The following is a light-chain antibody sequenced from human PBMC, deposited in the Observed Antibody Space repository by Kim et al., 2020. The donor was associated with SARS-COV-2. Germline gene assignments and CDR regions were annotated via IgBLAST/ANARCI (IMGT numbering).Light chain of an antibody. CDR2: DVS. CDR3: SSFTSSNTWV. CDR1: SGDIGTYNY. J-gene: IGLJ3*02. V-gene: IGLV2-14*03. Sequence: GQSLPIPCTGTSGDIGTYNYVSWYQQHPDIAPKLMIFDVSKRPSGVSDRFSGSKSGNMASLTISGLQAEDEAHYYCSSFTSSNTWVFGGGTQLTVL.